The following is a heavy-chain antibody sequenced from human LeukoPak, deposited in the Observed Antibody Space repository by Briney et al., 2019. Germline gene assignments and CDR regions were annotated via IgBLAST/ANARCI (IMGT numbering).Heavy chain of an antibody. CDR3: ARGMVAAAGGGSDP. CDR1: GGSFSGYY. Sequence: SETLSLTCAVYGGSFSGYYWSWIRQPPGKGLEWIGEINHSGSTNYNPSLKGRVTISVDTSKNQFSLKLSPVTAADTAVYYCARGMVAAAGGGSDPWGQGTLATVSS. V-gene: IGHV4-34*01. CDR2: INHSGST. J-gene: IGHJ5*02. D-gene: IGHD6-13*01.